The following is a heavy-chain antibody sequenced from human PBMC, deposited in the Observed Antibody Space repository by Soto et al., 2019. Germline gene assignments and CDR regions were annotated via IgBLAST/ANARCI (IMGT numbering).Heavy chain of an antibody. J-gene: IGHJ4*02. CDR1: GDSIRDSF. Sequence: PSETLSLTCTVSGDSIRDSFWSWVRQPPGKGLEWIGLVHHTGNTNYNPSLETRVTMLIDASANHFSLTLTSVTLADAAIYYCARGREDHVDHHFGHLFDSWGQGTLVTVSS. D-gene: IGHD3-10*01. CDR3: ARGREDHVDHHFGHLFDS. CDR2: VHHTGNT. V-gene: IGHV4-59*01.